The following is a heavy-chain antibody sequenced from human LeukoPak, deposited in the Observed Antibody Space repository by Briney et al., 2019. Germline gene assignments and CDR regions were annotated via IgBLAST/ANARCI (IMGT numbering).Heavy chain of an antibody. Sequence: SETLSLTCTVSGDSISSGSYYWSWIRQPAGKGLEWIGYIYYSGSTNYNPSLKSRVTISVDTSKNQFSLKLSSVTAADTAVYYCARGGPIADYYYYYYMDVWGKGTTVTVSS. CDR3: ARGGPIADYYYYYYMDV. V-gene: IGHV4-61*10. J-gene: IGHJ6*03. CDR1: GDSISSGSYY. CDR2: IYYSGST.